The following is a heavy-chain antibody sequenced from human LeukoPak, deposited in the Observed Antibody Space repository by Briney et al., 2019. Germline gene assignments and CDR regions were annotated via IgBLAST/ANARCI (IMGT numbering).Heavy chain of an antibody. D-gene: IGHD1-1*01. Sequence: PGGSLRLSCAACGFSFSDKWMHWVRQVPGKGVMWVARINPDGSVTSCAVSVNARFTISTDNSKTSLYLKMNNLIVEDTALYYCARDFLLESPGDDFDFWGQGTLVTVSS. J-gene: IGHJ4*02. CDR2: INPDGSVT. CDR1: GFSFSDKW. CDR3: ARDFLLESPGDDFDF. V-gene: IGHV3-74*01.